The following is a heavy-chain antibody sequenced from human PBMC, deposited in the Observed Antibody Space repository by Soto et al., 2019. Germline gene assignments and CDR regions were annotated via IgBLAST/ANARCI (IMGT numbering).Heavy chain of an antibody. CDR3: ARRYRYDSSGELDD. CDR1: GGSISGYY. V-gene: IGHV4-4*07. D-gene: IGHD3-22*01. Sequence: PSETLSLTCTVSGGSISGYYWSWIRQPAGKGLEWIGRIYTSGSTNYNPSLKSRVTMSVDTSKNQFSLKLSSVTAADTAVYYCARRYRYDSSGELDDWGQGTLVTVSS. J-gene: IGHJ4*02. CDR2: IYTSGST.